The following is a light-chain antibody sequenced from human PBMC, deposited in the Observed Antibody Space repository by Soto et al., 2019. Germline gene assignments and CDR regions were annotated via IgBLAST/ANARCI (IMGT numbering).Light chain of an antibody. V-gene: IGKV1-39*01. Sequence: EIPLTQSPSSLAASVGDRLTLTCRASRNVSIYLNWYQLKPGKGPTLLIHATSNLQIGVPSRFSGSGSGTEFTLTISSLEPEDFGTCYCQQSYKMPSFGQGTRLEIK. CDR1: RNVSIY. J-gene: IGKJ5*01. CDR3: QQSYKMPS. CDR2: ATS.